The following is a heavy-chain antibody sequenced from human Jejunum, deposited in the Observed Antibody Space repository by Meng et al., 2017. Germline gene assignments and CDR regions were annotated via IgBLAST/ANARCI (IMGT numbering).Heavy chain of an antibody. V-gene: IGHV4-4*02. CDR3: ARDWGCRDGYCFSGLLEF. CDR1: VDSISSNNR. D-gene: IGHD2-15*01. Sequence: QVQLQESGPGLVRPSGTLTLTCSVSVDSISSNNRWTWVRQPPGRGLEWIGEIYHGGDTNYNPSLTSPVTISVDKSKNQFTLRLNSVTAADTAIYYCARDWGCRDGYCFSGLLEFWGQGILVTVSS. J-gene: IGHJ4*02. CDR2: IYHGGDT.